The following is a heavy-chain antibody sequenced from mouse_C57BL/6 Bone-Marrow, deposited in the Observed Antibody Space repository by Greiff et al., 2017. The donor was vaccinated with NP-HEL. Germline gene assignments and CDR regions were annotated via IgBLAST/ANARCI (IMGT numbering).Heavy chain of an antibody. CDR2: SRNKANDYTT. CDR3: ARDVASPWFAY. J-gene: IGHJ3*01. Sequence: EVKLVESGGGLVQSGRSLRLSCATSGFTFSDFYMEWVRQAPGKGLEWIAASRNKANDYTTEYSASVKGRFIVSRDTSQSILYLQMNALRAEDTAIYYCARDVASPWFAYWGQGTLVTVSA. CDR1: GFTFSDFY. V-gene: IGHV7-1*01.